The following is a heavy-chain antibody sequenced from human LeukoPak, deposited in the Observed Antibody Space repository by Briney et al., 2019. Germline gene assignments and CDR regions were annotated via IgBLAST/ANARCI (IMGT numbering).Heavy chain of an antibody. V-gene: IGHV4-38-2*02. Sequence: SETLSLTCTVSGYSISSGYYWGWIRQPPGKGLEWIGSISHSGSTYYKPSLKSRVTISVDTSKNQFSLKLSSVTAADTAVYYCARRTRKLRLYWYFDLWGRGTLVTVSS. CDR3: ARRTRKLRLYWYFDL. CDR2: ISHSGST. J-gene: IGHJ2*01. D-gene: IGHD3-10*01. CDR1: GYSISSGYY.